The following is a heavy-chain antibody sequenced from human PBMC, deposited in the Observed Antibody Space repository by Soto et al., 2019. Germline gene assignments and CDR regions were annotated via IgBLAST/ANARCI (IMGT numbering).Heavy chain of an antibody. CDR3: ARDFDADSRTDFDY. CDR1: GFIFSDYY. CDR2: ISGNGRII. Sequence: QVQLVESGGGLVKPGGSLRLSCATSGFIFSDYYMHWIRQAPGKGLEWISYISGNGRIIQYADSAKGRFTISRDNAQNSLYLQVNGLRAEDTALYFCARDFDADSRTDFDYWGQGTLVTVSS. J-gene: IGHJ4*02. V-gene: IGHV3-11*01. D-gene: IGHD4-17*01.